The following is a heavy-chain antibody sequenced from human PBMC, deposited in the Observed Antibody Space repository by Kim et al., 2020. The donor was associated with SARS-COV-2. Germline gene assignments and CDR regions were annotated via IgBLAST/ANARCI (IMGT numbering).Heavy chain of an antibody. CDR1: GFTFSIYA. Sequence: GGSLRLSCAASGFTFSIYAMNWVRQAPGKGLEWVSAIGGGGIRTFYADSVKGRFTISRDNSKNTLSLQMNSLRVEDTAVYYCAKNRGSGWSFDSWGQGA. J-gene: IGHJ4*02. V-gene: IGHV3-23*01. D-gene: IGHD6-19*01. CDR3: AKNRGSGWSFDS. CDR2: IGGGGIRT.